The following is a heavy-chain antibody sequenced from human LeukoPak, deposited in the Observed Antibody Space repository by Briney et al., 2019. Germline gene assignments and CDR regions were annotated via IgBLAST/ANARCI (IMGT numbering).Heavy chain of an antibody. V-gene: IGHV3-21*01. J-gene: IGHJ4*02. D-gene: IGHD6-19*01. Sequence: GGSLRLSCAASGFTFSSYSMNWVRQAPGKGLEWVSSISSSSSYIYYADSVKGRFTISRDNAKNSLYLQMNSLRAEDTAVYYCARDPSSGDPFDYWGQGTLVTVSS. CDR3: ARDPSSGDPFDY. CDR2: ISSSSSYI. CDR1: GFTFSSYS.